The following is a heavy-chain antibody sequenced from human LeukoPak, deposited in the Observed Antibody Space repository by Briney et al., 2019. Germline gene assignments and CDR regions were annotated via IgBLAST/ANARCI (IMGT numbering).Heavy chain of an antibody. V-gene: IGHV6-1*01. CDR2: TYYRSKLYN. D-gene: IGHD6-19*01. J-gene: IGHJ4*02. Sequence: SQTLSLTCALSGDSFSSNSAAWNWLRQSPSRGLEWLGRTYYRSKLYNDYAVSVKSRITINPDTSKNQFSLQLNSVTPEDTAVYYCARVGDGGWHFDYWGQGTLVTVSS. CDR1: GDSFSSNSAA. CDR3: ARVGDGGWHFDY.